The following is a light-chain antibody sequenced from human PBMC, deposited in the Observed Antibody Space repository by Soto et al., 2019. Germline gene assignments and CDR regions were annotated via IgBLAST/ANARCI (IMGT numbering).Light chain of an antibody. V-gene: IGKV3-20*01. J-gene: IGKJ5*01. CDR1: QSVSSSY. CDR2: GAS. CDR3: QQYNNWPS. Sequence: EIVLTQSPVTLSLSPGERATLSCRASQSVSSSYLAWYQQKPGQAPRLLIYGASSRATGIPDRFSGSGSGTDFTLTIRSLQSEDFAVYFCQQYNNWPSFGQGTRLEIK.